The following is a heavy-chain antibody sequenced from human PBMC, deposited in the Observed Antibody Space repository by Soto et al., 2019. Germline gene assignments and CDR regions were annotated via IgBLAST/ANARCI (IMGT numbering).Heavy chain of an antibody. CDR3: TREGSAPYYYHGMD. J-gene: IGHJ6*01. V-gene: IGHV1-18*01. CDR2: INTHNGNT. Sequence: QVQLEQSAPEVKKPGASVKVSCKASGYTFTTYGISWVRQAPGQGLEWLGWINTHNGNTNYAQNLQGRVIMTADTSTSTAYMELRSLRSDDTAIYYCTREGSAPYYYHGMD. CDR1: GYTFTTYG. D-gene: IGHD3-10*01.